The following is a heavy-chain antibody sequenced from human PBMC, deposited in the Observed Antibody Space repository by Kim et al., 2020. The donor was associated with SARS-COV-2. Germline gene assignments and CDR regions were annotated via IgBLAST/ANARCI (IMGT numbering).Heavy chain of an antibody. Sequence: GGSLRLSCAASGFTFSSYAMSWVRQAPGKGLEWVSGISGSGGSTDCADSVKGRFTISRDNSKNTLYLQMNSLRAEDTAVYYCAKRYGSGRYFDYWGQGTLVTVSS. CDR3: AKRYGSGRYFDY. V-gene: IGHV3-23*01. CDR2: ISGSGGST. J-gene: IGHJ4*02. CDR1: GFTFSSYA. D-gene: IGHD3-10*01.